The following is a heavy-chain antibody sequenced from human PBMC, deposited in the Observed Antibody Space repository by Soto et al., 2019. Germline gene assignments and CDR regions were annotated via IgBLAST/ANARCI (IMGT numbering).Heavy chain of an antibody. V-gene: IGHV4-30-2*01. J-gene: IGHJ4*02. D-gene: IGHD3-9*01. CDR1: GGSISSGGYS. CDR2: IYHSGST. Sequence: SETLSLTCAVSGGSISSGGYSWSWIRQPPGKGLEWIGYIYHSGSTYYNPSLKSRVTISVDRSKNQFSLKLSSVTAADTAVYYCARHAGIQRRYFDWLLWAFDYWGQGTLVTVSS. CDR3: ARHAGIQRRYFDWLLWAFDY.